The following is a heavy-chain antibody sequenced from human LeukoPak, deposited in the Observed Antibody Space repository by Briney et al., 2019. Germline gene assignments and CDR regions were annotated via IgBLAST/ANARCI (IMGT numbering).Heavy chain of an antibody. J-gene: IGHJ3*02. Sequence: PSETLSLTCTVSGGSISSYYWSWIRQPPGKGLEWIGYIYYSGSTNYNPSLKSRVTISVDTSKNQFSLKLSSVTAADTVVYYCASQEEMATTNAFDIWGQGTMVTVSS. CDR2: IYYSGST. D-gene: IGHD5-24*01. CDR3: ASQEEMATTNAFDI. V-gene: IGHV4-59*01. CDR1: GGSISSYY.